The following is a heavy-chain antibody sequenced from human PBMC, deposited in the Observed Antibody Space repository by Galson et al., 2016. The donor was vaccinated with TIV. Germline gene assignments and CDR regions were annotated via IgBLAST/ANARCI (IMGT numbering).Heavy chain of an antibody. CDR3: AAGGFCSNSACYYGGLDY. CDR1: GGSTNSGDYY. J-gene: IGHJ4*02. V-gene: IGHV4-31*03. D-gene: IGHD2-21*01. Sequence: TLSLTCTVSGGSTNSGDYYWSWIRQHPGRGLEWIGYIFHSGNTYYNPSLKSRLSISVDTSNNHVALKLNSVTAADTAVYYCAAGGFCSNSACYYGGLDYGGRGTLVTVSS. CDR2: IFHSGNT.